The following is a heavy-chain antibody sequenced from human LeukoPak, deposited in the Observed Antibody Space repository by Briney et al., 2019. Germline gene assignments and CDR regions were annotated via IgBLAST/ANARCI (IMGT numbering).Heavy chain of an antibody. CDR2: IYYSGST. D-gene: IGHD6-19*01. J-gene: IGHJ4*02. CDR1: GGSLNSYY. Sequence: ASETLSLTCTVSGGSLNSYYWSWIRQPPGEGLEGIGDIYYSGSTNYNPSLKSRVTISVDTSKNQFSLKLSSVTAADTAVYYCARGPAWYSSGWYGFDCWGQGTLVAVSS. CDR3: ARGPAWYSSGWYGFDC. V-gene: IGHV4-59*01.